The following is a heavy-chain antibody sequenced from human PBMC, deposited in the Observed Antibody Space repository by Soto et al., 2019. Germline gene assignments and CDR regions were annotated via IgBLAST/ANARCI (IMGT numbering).Heavy chain of an antibody. CDR3: ARHFGSGSGSYYYYYMDV. V-gene: IGHV4-59*08. J-gene: IGHJ6*03. CDR1: GGSISSYY. D-gene: IGHD3-10*01. CDR2: IYYSGST. Sequence: PSETLSLTCTVSGGSISSYYWSWIRQPPGKGLEWIGYIYYSGSTNYNPSLKSRVTISVDTSKNQFSLKLSSVTAADTAVYYCARHFGSGSGSYYYYYMDVWGKGTTVTVSS.